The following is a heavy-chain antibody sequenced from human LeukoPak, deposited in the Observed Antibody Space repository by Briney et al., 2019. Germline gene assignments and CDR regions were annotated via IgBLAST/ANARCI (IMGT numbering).Heavy chain of an antibody. Sequence: GGSLRLSCAASAFSLSTYTIKWVRQTPGKGLEWLSDISASGTLHYADSVKGRFSISRDNGRKSVSLQMNRLRVGDTGVYFCATAPHGTSDYIDVWGRGTTVSVSS. CDR2: ISASGTL. J-gene: IGHJ6*03. CDR3: ATAPHGTSDYIDV. D-gene: IGHD1-26*01. V-gene: IGHV3-48*01. CDR1: AFSLSTYT.